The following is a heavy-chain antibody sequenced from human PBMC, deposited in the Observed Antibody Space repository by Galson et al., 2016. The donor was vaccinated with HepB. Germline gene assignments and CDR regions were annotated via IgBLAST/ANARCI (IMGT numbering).Heavy chain of an antibody. Sequence: SLRLSCADSGFIFSSYEINWVRQAPGKGLEWVSYINSGGNIKYYADSVKGRFTISRDNAKNSVYLQMNSLRAEDTGCYYCATRDGLYRGFWGQGTLVTVSS. CDR2: INSGGNIK. CDR1: GFIFSSYE. J-gene: IGHJ4*02. D-gene: IGHD5-24*01. CDR3: ATRDGLYRGF. V-gene: IGHV3-48*03.